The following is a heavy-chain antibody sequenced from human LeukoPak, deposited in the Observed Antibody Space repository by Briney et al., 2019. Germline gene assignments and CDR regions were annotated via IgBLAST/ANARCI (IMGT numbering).Heavy chain of an antibody. CDR3: AKGVRSGTYYNCFDP. D-gene: IGHD1-26*01. V-gene: IGHV3-43*02. CDR1: GFTLDDYA. CDR2: ISGDGDNT. J-gene: IGHJ5*02. Sequence: GGSLRLSCVASGFTLDDYALHWVRQGPGKGLEWISLISGDGDNTYYADSVKGRFTVSRDNSKNSLYLQMSSLRAEDTALYYCAKGVRSGTYYNCFDPWGQGTLVTVSS.